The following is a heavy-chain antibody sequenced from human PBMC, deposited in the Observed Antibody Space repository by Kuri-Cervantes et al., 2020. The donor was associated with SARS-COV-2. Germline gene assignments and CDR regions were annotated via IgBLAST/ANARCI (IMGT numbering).Heavy chain of an antibody. CDR3: ARVHCISVSCFSAYPLDV. D-gene: IGHD2-2*01. CDR1: GGTFINSS. J-gene: IGHJ6*02. CDR2: INLMFDSA. Sequence: SSVNVSCQASGGTFINSSITWVRQAPGQGLEWMGRINLMFDSANYAQKVQGRVTITADKSTRTTYMELSSLTSEDTALYYSARVHCISVSCFSAYPLDVWGQGTTVTVSS. V-gene: IGHV1-69*08.